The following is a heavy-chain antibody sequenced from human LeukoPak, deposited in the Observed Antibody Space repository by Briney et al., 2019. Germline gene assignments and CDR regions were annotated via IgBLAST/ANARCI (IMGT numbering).Heavy chain of an antibody. Sequence: GGSLRLSCAASGFTFSSYWMRWVRQAPGKGLVWVSRINSDGSITTYADSVKGRFTISRDNAKNTLYLQMNSLRAEDTAVYYCARGVAGYDFWSGSEYWGQGTLVTVSS. CDR3: ARGVAGYDFWSGSEY. CDR1: GFTFSSYW. V-gene: IGHV3-74*01. CDR2: INSDGSIT. J-gene: IGHJ4*02. D-gene: IGHD3-3*01.